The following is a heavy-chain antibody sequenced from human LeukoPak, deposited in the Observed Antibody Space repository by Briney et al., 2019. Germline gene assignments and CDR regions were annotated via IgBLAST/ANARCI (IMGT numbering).Heavy chain of an antibody. CDR1: GFTFSSYA. V-gene: IGHV3-30*04. CDR3: ARDRLLWFGELLGEVD. J-gene: IGHJ4*02. D-gene: IGHD3-10*01. Sequence: GGSLRLSCAASGFTFSSYAMHWVRQAPGKGLEWVAVISYDGSNKYYADSVKGRFTISRDNSKNTLYLQMNSLRAEDTAVYYCARDRLLWFGELLGEVDWGQGTLVTVSS. CDR2: ISYDGSNK.